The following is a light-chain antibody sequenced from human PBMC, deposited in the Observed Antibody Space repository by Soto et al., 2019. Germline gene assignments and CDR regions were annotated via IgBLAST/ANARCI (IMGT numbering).Light chain of an antibody. CDR3: VLYMGRGIGV. V-gene: IGLV8-61*01. J-gene: IGLJ3*02. CDR2: RTN. CDR1: SGSVSTNNY. Sequence: QTVVTQEPSFSVSPGGTVTLTCALSSGSVSTNNYPSWCQQTPGQAPRTLIFRTNTRSSGVPDRFSGSILGNKAALTITGAQVDDESDYYCVLYMGRGIGVFGGGTKLTVL.